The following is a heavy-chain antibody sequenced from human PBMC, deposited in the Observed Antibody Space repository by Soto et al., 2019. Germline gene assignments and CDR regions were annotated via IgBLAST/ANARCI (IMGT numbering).Heavy chain of an antibody. CDR3: ARASSGWYKDAFDI. J-gene: IGHJ3*02. Sequence: QVQLVESGGGVVQPGRSLRLSCAASGFTFSSYAMHWVRQAPGKGLGWGAVISYDGSNKYYADSVKGRFTISRDNSKNTVYLQMNSLRAEDTAVYYCARASSGWYKDAFDIWGQGTMVTVSS. CDR2: ISYDGSNK. V-gene: IGHV3-30-3*01. CDR1: GFTFSSYA. D-gene: IGHD6-19*01.